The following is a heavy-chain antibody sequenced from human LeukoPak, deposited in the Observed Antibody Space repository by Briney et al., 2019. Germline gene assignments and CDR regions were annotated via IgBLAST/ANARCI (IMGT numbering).Heavy chain of an antibody. CDR1: GFTFSSYA. CDR3: AKQSLYDSSGHFHY. D-gene: IGHD3-22*01. V-gene: IGHV3-23*01. Sequence: GGSLRLSCAASGFTFSSYAVTWVRQAPGKGLEWFSTITGSGGYTYYADSVKGRFTISRDNSKNTLFLRMNSLRAEDTAVYFCAKQSLYDSSGHFHYWGQGTLVTVSS. J-gene: IGHJ4*02. CDR2: ITGSGGYT.